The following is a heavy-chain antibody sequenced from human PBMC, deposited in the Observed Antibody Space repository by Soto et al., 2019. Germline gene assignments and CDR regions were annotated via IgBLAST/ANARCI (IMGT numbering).Heavy chain of an antibody. CDR3: ARDRRIGAVAGTRYYYYGMDV. J-gene: IGHJ6*02. V-gene: IGHV3-30-3*01. Sequence: QVQLVESGGGVVQPGRSLRLSCAASGFTFSSYAMHWVRQAPGKGLEWVAVISYDGSNKYYADSVKGRFTISRDNSKNTLYLQMNSLRAEDTAVYYCARDRRIGAVAGTRYYYYGMDVWGQGTTVTVSS. D-gene: IGHD6-19*01. CDR2: ISYDGSNK. CDR1: GFTFSSYA.